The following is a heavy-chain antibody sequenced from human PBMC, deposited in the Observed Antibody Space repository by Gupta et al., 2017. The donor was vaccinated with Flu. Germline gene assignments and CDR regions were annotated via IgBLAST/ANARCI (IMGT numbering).Heavy chain of an antibody. D-gene: IGHD4-17*01. CDR2: IWYDGSNK. CDR1: GFTFSTYG. CDR3: ARDFYGDYERLDY. V-gene: IGHV3-33*01. J-gene: IGHJ4*02. Sequence: QVQLVESGGGVVQPGRSLRLSCAASGFTFSTYGIHWVRQAPVKGLEWVAFIWYDGSNKDYADSVKGRFTISRDNSKNTLFLQMNSLRAEDTAVYYCARDFYGDYERLDYWGQGTLVTVSS.